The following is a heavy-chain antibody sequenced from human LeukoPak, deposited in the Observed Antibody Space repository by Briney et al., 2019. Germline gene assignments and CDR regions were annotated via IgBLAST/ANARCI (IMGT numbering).Heavy chain of an antibody. CDR2: VRQDGKLK. D-gene: IGHD1-26*01. J-gene: IGHJ4*02. CDR1: GFKISDYY. V-gene: IGHV3-30*02. Sequence: PGGSLRLSYVASGFKISDYYIHWVRQAPGKGLEWAASVRQDGKLKFYADSVKGRSTISRDNSKNTLYLQMNSLRAEDTAVYYCAKDLIVGAQGFFDYWGQGTLVTVSS. CDR3: AKDLIVGAQGFFDY.